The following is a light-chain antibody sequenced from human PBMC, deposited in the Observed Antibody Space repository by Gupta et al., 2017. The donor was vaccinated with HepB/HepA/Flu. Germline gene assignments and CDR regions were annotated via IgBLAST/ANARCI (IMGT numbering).Light chain of an antibody. Sequence: DIQMTQSPSTLSASVGDRVTITCRASQSINTWLAWYQLKPGKAPKALIYRASTLETGVPPRFSGSGSGTEFTLTINSLQPEDFATYFCQQYRTFPWTFGQGTKVEIK. CDR3: QQYRTFPWT. CDR1: QSINTW. V-gene: IGKV1-5*03. CDR2: RAS. J-gene: IGKJ1*01.